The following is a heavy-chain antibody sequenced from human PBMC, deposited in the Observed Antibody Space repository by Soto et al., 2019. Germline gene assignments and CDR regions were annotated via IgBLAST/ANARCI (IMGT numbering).Heavy chain of an antibody. V-gene: IGHV4-59*01. CDR3: ARVGGVAARTFDY. Sequence: SETLSLTCTVSGGSISPFYWSWVRQPPGKGLEWIGYLYYSGNTNYNPSLKSRVTISVDASKNQVSLRLTSVTAADTAVYYCARVGGVAARTFDYWGQGTVVTVPS. CDR2: LYYSGNT. J-gene: IGHJ4*02. CDR1: GGSISPFY. D-gene: IGHD2-15*01.